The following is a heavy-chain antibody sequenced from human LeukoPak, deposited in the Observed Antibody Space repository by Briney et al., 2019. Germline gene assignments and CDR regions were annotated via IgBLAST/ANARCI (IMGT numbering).Heavy chain of an antibody. Sequence: GGSLRLSCTASGFTFSSYAMNWVRQAPGKGLEWASTISGSGGSTYYADSVQGRFTISRDNSKNTLYLQMNSLRAEDTAVYYCARDLGQYYDTSDNWFDPWGQGTLVTVSS. V-gene: IGHV3-23*01. CDR3: ARDLGQYYDTSDNWFDP. J-gene: IGHJ5*02. CDR2: ISGSGGST. D-gene: IGHD3-22*01. CDR1: GFTFSSYA.